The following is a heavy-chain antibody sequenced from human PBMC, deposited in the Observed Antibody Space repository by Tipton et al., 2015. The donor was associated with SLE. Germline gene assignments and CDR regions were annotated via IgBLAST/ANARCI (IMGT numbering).Heavy chain of an antibody. Sequence: SLRLSCAASGFTFSDYYMIWVRQAPGKGPEWVATIRGSGGCTYYADSVKGRFTISRDNSKSTLYLQMNSLRVEDTALYLFAGRAGTNYWYDFVCLGQG. CDR1: GFTFSDYY. J-gene: IGHJ4*02. V-gene: IGHV3-23*01. D-gene: IGHD6-13*01. CDR2: IRGSGGCT. CDR3: AGRAGTNYWYDFVC.